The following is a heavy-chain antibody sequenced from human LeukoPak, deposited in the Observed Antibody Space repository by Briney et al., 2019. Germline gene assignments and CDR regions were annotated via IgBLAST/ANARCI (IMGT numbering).Heavy chain of an antibody. D-gene: IGHD6-19*01. V-gene: IGHV3-30*18. CDR1: GFTFSSYG. Sequence: PGRSLRLSCAASGFTFSSYGMHWVRQAPGKGLEWVAVISYDGSNKYYADSVKGRFTISRDNSKNTLYLQMNSLRAEDTAVYYCAKDKRIAVAAVRGFEIDYWGQGTLVTVSS. CDR3: AKDKRIAVAAVRGFEIDY. J-gene: IGHJ4*02. CDR2: ISYDGSNK.